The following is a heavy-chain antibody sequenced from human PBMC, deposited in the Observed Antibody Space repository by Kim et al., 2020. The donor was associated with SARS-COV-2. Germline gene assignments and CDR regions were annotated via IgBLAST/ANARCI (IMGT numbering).Heavy chain of an antibody. CDR1: GYTFTSYG. CDR3: ARGITIFGGNPRERYYYGMDV. Sequence: ASVKVSCKASGYTFTSYGISWVRQAPGQGLEWMGWISAYNGNTNYAQKLQGRVTMTTDTSTSTAYMELRSLRSDDTAVYYCARGITIFGGNPRERYYYGMDVWGQGTTVTVSS. D-gene: IGHD3-3*01. V-gene: IGHV1-18*01. J-gene: IGHJ6*02. CDR2: ISAYNGNT.